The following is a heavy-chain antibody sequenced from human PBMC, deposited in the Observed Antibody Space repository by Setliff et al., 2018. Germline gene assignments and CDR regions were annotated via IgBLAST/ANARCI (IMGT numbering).Heavy chain of an antibody. V-gene: IGHV4-30-4*08. CDR3: ARQLYYYGTPGYFDY. D-gene: IGHD3-10*01. Sequence: PSETLSLTCTVSGGSISSGDYYWTWIRQPPGKGLEWIGFIYYSGNTFYNPSLKSRLTISVDTSKNLFSLKLSSVTAADTAVYHCARQLYYYGTPGYFDYWGQGTLVTVSS. CDR2: IYYSGNT. CDR1: GGSISSGDYY. J-gene: IGHJ4*02.